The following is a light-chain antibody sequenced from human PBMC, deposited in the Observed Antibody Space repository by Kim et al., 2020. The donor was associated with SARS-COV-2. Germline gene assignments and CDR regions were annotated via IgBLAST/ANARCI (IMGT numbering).Light chain of an antibody. CDR3: QQSYISPFT. V-gene: IGKV1-39*01. CDR1: QNITSH. Sequence: DIQMTQSPSSLSASVGDRVTITCRTSQNITSHLNWYHQKPGRAHKLLIYAASTLQGGVPSRFSGSGSETDFTLTISSLQPEDFATYFCQQSYISPFTFGPGTKVDIK. J-gene: IGKJ3*01. CDR2: AAS.